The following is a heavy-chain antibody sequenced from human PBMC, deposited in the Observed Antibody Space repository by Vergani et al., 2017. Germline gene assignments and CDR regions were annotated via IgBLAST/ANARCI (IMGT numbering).Heavy chain of an antibody. Sequence: QVQLQQWGPGLLKPSETLSLTCAVYGWSLSGYYWSWIRLAPGKGLEWIGEINHSGTINYNPTLKSPFNVSIDTSRDHFSLKLRSVSAADTAVYFCARLAERWETLLRDDFDVWGQGTFVTVSP. J-gene: IGHJ3*01. V-gene: IGHV4-34*01. CDR1: GWSLSGYY. CDR2: INHSGTI. CDR3: ARLAERWETLLRDDFDV. D-gene: IGHD1-26*01.